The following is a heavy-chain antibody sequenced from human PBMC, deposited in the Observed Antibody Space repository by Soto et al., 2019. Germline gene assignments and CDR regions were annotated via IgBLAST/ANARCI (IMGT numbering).Heavy chain of an antibody. Sequence: ASVKVSCKASGYTFTSYAMHWVRQAPGQRLEWMGWINAGNGNTKYSQKFQGRVTITRDTSASTAYMGLSSLRSEDTAGYYCGRERAGYGDCLLFPGAFDSWGQGTMGTVSS. CDR1: GYTFTSYA. V-gene: IGHV1-3*01. D-gene: IGHD3-9*01. CDR2: INAGNGNT. J-gene: IGHJ3*02. CDR3: GRERAGYGDCLLFPGAFDS.